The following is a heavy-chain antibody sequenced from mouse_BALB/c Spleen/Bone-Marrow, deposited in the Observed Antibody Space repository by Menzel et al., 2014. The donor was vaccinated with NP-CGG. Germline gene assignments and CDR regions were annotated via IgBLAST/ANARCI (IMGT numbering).Heavy chain of an antibody. D-gene: IGHD2-4*01. J-gene: IGHJ3*01. CDR2: IYPGDGDI. Sequence: VQRVESGAELVRPGSSVKISCKASGYAFSSYWMNWVQQRPGQGLEWIGQIYPGDGDISYNGKFKGKATLTADKSSGTAYMQFSSLTSEDSAVYFCARGDFDFEAWFTYWGQGTLVTVSA. V-gene: IGHV1-80*01. CDR3: ARGDFDFEAWFTY. CDR1: GYAFSSYW.